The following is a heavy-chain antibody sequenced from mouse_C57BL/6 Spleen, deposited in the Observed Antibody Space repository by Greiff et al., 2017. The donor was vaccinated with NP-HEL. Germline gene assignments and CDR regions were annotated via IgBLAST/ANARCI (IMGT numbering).Heavy chain of an antibody. D-gene: IGHD2-1*01. J-gene: IGHJ3*01. Sequence: VQVVESGPGLVAPSQSLSITCTVSGFSLTSYAISWVRQPPGKGLEWLGVIWTGGGTNYNSALKSRLSISKDNSKSQVFLKMNSLQTDDTARYYCARSIYYGNPAWFAYWGQGTLVTVSA. CDR3: ARSIYYGNPAWFAY. CDR1: GFSLTSYA. V-gene: IGHV2-9-1*01. CDR2: IWTGGGT.